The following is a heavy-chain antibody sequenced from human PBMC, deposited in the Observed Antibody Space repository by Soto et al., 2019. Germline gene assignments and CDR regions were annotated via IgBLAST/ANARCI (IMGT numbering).Heavy chain of an antibody. CDR1: GFTFSSYA. V-gene: IGHV3-30-3*01. CDR2: MSYDGSNK. CDR3: VRDGGAY. D-gene: IGHD3-16*01. J-gene: IGHJ4*02. Sequence: QVQLVESGGGVVQPGRSLRLSCAASGFTFSSYAMHWVRRAPGKGLEWMAVMSYDGSNKYYADSVKGRFTISRDNSKNTLYLQMNGLRPEAKALYYCVRDGGAYWGQGTLVNVSS.